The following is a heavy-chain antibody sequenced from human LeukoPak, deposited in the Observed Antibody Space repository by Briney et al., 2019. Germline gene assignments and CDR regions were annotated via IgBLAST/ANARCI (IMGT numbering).Heavy chain of an antibody. J-gene: IGHJ6*02. D-gene: IGHD3-10*01. CDR2: ISYDGSNK. V-gene: IGHV3-30*03. Sequence: PGRSLRLSCAASGFTFSSYGMHWVRQAPGKGLEWVAVISYDGSNKYYADSVKGRFTISRDNSKNTLYLQMNSLRAEDTAVYYCARLTDYYGSGSYPHPGMDVWGQGTTVTVSS. CDR1: GFTFSSYG. CDR3: ARLTDYYGSGSYPHPGMDV.